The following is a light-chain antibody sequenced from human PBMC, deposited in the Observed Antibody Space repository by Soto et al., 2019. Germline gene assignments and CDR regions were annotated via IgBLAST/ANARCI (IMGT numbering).Light chain of an antibody. J-gene: IGLJ2*01. Sequence: QSALTQPASVSGSPGQSITISCTGTSSDVGSYNLVSWYQQHPGKAPKLMIYEGNKRPSGVSNRFSGSKSGNTASLTISGLQAEDEADYYCCSYAGGSTFVVFGGGTKLTVL. CDR2: EGN. V-gene: IGLV2-23*03. CDR1: SSDVGSYNL. CDR3: CSYAGGSTFVV.